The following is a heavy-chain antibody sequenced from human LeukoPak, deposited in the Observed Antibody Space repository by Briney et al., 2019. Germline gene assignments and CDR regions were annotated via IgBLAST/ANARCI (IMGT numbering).Heavy chain of an antibody. J-gene: IGHJ4*02. CDR3: AGHHPRNTVDF. CDR1: GGSISSYY. Sequence: SETLSLTCTVSGGSISSYYWSWIRQPPGTGLEWIAYISDIGSINYTPSLKSRVSISLDTSKNQFSLKLSSVTAADTAVYYCAGHHPRNTVDFWGQGTLVTVSS. V-gene: IGHV4-59*08. D-gene: IGHD2/OR15-2a*01. CDR2: ISDIGSI.